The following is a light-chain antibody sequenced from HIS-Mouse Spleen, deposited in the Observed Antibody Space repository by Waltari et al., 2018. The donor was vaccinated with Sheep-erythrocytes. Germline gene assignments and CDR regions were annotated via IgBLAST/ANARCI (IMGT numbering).Light chain of an antibody. V-gene: IGLV2-11*01. CDR2: DVS. J-gene: IGLJ1*01. Sequence: QSALTQPRSVSGSPGQSVTISCTETSSDVGGYNYVSWYQQHPGKAPKLMIYDVSKRASGVPARFSGFKSGNTASLTISGLQAEDEADYYCCSYAGSYNHVFATGTKVTVL. CDR3: CSYAGSYNHV. CDR1: SSDVGGYNY.